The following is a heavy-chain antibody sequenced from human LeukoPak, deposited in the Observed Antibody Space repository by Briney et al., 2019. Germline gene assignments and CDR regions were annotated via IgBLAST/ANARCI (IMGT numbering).Heavy chain of an antibody. CDR3: TRDRGSSTLGDY. V-gene: IGHV3-49*04. Sequence: GGSLRLSCTVSGFTFGDYAINWVRQAPGKGLEWVGFIRSKAFGVTAEYAASVKGRFTISRDDSKSIAYLQMNSLKTEDTAVYYCTRDRGSSTLGDYWGQGTLVTVSS. J-gene: IGHJ4*02. CDR1: GFTFGDYA. CDR2: IRSKAFGVTA. D-gene: IGHD7-27*01.